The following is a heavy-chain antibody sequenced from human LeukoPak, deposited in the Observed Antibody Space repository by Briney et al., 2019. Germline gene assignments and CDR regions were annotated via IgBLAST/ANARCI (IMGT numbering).Heavy chain of an antibody. Sequence: GASVKVSCKASGYTFTSYGISWVRQAPGQGLEWMGWISAYNGNTNYTQKLQGRVTMTTDTSTSTAYMELRSPRAHNTRVYYSARDWAMVGASGYWGQGTLVTVSS. CDR1: GYTFTSYG. V-gene: IGHV1-18*01. CDR3: ARDWAMVGASGY. D-gene: IGHD1-26*01. CDR2: ISAYNGNT. J-gene: IGHJ4*02.